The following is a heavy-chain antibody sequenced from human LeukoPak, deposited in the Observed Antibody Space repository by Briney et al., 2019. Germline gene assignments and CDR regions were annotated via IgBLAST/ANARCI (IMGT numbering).Heavy chain of an antibody. V-gene: IGHV3-30*02. CDR1: GFTFSSYG. CDR2: VRYDETNK. Sequence: AGGSLRLSCAASGFTFSSYGMHWVRQAPGKGLEWVAFVRYDETNKYYADSVKGRFTVSRDNSKNTLYLQMNSLRPEDTAVYYCAKDSGSYWVDYYYMDVWGKGTTVTVSS. J-gene: IGHJ6*03. CDR3: AKDSGSYWVDYYYMDV. D-gene: IGHD1-26*01.